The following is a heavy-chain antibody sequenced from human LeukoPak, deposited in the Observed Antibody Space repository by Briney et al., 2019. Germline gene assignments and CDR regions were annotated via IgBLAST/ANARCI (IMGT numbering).Heavy chain of an antibody. D-gene: IGHD4-17*01. V-gene: IGHV1-2*02. CDR1: GDTFTGYY. CDR3: ARDRGYGDYVNYYYYMDV. J-gene: IGHJ6*03. CDR2: INPNSGGT. Sequence: ASVKVSCKASGDTFTGYYMHWVRQAPGQGLEWRGWINPNSGGTNYVQKFQGRVTMRRGTSISTAYMELSRLRSDDTAVYYCARDRGYGDYVNYYYYMDVWGKGTTVTISS.